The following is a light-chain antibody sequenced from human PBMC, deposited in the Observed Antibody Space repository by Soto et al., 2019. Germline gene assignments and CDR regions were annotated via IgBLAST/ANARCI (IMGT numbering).Light chain of an antibody. Sequence: EIVLTQSPGTLSLSPGERATLSCRASQSVSSNYLAWYQQKPGQAPRLLIYGASTRATGIPDRISGSGCGTDFTLTISRLEPEDFAVYYCQQYGRSPPLIFGGGTKVEIK. V-gene: IGKV3-20*01. CDR2: GAS. CDR1: QSVSSNY. CDR3: QQYGRSPPLI. J-gene: IGKJ4*01.